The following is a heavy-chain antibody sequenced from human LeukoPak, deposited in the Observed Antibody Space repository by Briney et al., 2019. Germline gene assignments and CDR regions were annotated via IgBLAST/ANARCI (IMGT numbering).Heavy chain of an antibody. Sequence: ASVKVSCKASGYTFTSYGISWVRQAPGQGLEWMGWISAYNGNTNYAQKLQGRVTMTTDTSTSTANMELRSLRSDDTAVYYCARVGDFSHNWFDPWGQGTLVTVSS. D-gene: IGHD4-11*01. CDR3: ARVGDFSHNWFDP. CDR2: ISAYNGNT. CDR1: GYTFTSYG. J-gene: IGHJ5*02. V-gene: IGHV1-18*01.